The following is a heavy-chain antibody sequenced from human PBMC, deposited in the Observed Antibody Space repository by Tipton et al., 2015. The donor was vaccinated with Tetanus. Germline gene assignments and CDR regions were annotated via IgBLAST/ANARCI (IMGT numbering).Heavy chain of an antibody. J-gene: IGHJ3*01. CDR2: ISYDGHKK. CDR1: GFTFSNYA. V-gene: IGHV3-30-3*01. Sequence: QLVQSGGGVVQPGRSLRLSCAASGFTFSNYAVHWVRQVPRKGLEWVAVISYDGHKKFYADSVKGRFTISRDNSNNMLFLQMNGLRPEDTALYYCARVRTVIGLYDAFGLWGQGTMVIVSS. D-gene: IGHD3/OR15-3a*01. CDR3: ARVRTVIGLYDAFGL.